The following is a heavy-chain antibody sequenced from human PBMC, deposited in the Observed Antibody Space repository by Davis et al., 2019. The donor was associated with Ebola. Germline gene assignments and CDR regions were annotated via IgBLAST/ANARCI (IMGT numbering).Heavy chain of an antibody. D-gene: IGHD2-21*01. J-gene: IGHJ3*01. CDR3: ARDFVVIDPTRVVDDYDAFDV. V-gene: IGHV4-4*07. CDR2: VHTSGSP. Sequence: SETLSLTCTVSGGSINGNSWSWIRQTAGKGLEWIGRVHTSGSPNYNPSLKSRLTMSTVTSKNQFSLTLRSVTAADTAVYYCARDFVVIDPTRVVDDYDAFDVWGRGTVVTVSS. CDR1: GGSINGNS.